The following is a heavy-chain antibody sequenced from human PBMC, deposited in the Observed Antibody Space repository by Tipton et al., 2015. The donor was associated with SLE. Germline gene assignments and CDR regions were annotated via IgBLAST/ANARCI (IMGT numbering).Heavy chain of an antibody. Sequence: TLSLTCTVSGGSISSGGYYWTWIRQSPGKGLEWIAYIYYRGSTYLNPSLNSRVITSVDTSKNQFSLELSSVTAADTAVYYCARGPPHYQDTRAYYFDSWGQGILVTVSS. CDR1: GGSISSGGYY. D-gene: IGHD3-16*01. CDR2: IYYRGST. J-gene: IGHJ4*02. CDR3: ARGPPHYQDTRAYYFDS. V-gene: IGHV4-31*03.